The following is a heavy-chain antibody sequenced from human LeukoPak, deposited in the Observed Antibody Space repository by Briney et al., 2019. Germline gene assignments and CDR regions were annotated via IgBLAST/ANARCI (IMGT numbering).Heavy chain of an antibody. Sequence: KPSETLSLTCAVSGYSISSGYYWGWIRQPPGKGLEWIGSIFHSGNTYYNPSLKSRVTISVDTSKNQFSLKLSSVTAADTAVYYCARARFDYWGREPWSSSPQ. CDR1: GYSISSGYY. J-gene: IGHJ4*02. V-gene: IGHV4-38-2*01. CDR3: ARARFDY. CDR2: IFHSGNT.